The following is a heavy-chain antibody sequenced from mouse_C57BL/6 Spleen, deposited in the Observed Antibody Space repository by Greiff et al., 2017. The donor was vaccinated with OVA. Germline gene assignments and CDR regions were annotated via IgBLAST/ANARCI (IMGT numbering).Heavy chain of an antibody. CDR3: ATATGDYCFDY. D-gene: IGHD1-2*01. V-gene: IGHV1-55*01. CDR2: IYPGSGST. J-gene: IGHJ2*01. CDR1: GYTFTSYW. Sequence: QVQLQQPGAELVKPGASVKMSCKASGYTFTSYWITWVKQRPGQGLEWIGDIYPGSGSTNYNEKFKSKATLTVDKSSSTAYMQLSSLTSEDSAVYVCATATGDYCFDYWGQGTTLTVSS.